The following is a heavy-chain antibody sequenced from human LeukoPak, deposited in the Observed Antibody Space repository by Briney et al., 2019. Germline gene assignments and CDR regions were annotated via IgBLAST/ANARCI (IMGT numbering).Heavy chain of an antibody. Sequence: GGSLRLSCAASGFTFSSYEMNWVRQAPGKGLEWVSYISSSGSTIYYADSVKGRFTISRDNAKNSLYLQMNSLRAEDTAVYYCARGARDYGDYYYYYYYMDAWGKGTTVTVSS. J-gene: IGHJ6*03. CDR3: ARGARDYGDYYYYYYYMDA. V-gene: IGHV3-48*03. D-gene: IGHD4-17*01. CDR1: GFTFSSYE. CDR2: ISSSGSTI.